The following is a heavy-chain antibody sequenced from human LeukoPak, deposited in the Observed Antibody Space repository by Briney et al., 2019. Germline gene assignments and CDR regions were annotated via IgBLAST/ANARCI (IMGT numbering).Heavy chain of an antibody. V-gene: IGHV3-33*01. J-gene: IGHJ2*01. CDR2: IWYDGSNK. CDR1: GFTFRNYG. Sequence: GGSLRLSCAASGFTFRNYGMHWVRQAPGKGLEWVAVIWYDGSNKYYVDSVKGRFTTSRDNSKNTLDLQMNSLRAEDTAMYYCVRDRSVRYFDLWGRGTLVTVSS. CDR3: VRDRSVRYFDL.